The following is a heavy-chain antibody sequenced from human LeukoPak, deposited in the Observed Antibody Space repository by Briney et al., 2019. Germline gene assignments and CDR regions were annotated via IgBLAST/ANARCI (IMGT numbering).Heavy chain of an antibody. Sequence: PGRSLRLSCVASGLAFSSYWMHWVRQAPGKGLEWVSTIDGPTFRTHYADSVMGRFTISRDNSKNTLYLQMNSLRAEDTAVYYCAKDPTVVTPIDYWGQGTLVTVSS. CDR1: GLAFSSYW. V-gene: IGHV3-23*01. J-gene: IGHJ4*02. D-gene: IGHD4-23*01. CDR3: AKDPTVVTPIDY. CDR2: IDGPTFRT.